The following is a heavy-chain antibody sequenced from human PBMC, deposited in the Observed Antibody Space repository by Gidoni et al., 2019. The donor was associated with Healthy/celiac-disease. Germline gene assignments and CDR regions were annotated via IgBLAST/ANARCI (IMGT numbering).Heavy chain of an antibody. CDR1: GFTFSSYA. J-gene: IGHJ4*02. Sequence: EVQLLESGGGLVQPGGSLRLSCAASGFTFSSYAMSWVRQAPRKGLEWVSAISGSGGSTYYADSVKGRFTISRDNSKNTLYLQMNSLRAEDTAVYYCAKAWAFEVVIINGPFDYWGQGTLVTVSS. V-gene: IGHV3-23*01. D-gene: IGHD3-3*01. CDR2: ISGSGGST. CDR3: AKAWAFEVVIINGPFDY.